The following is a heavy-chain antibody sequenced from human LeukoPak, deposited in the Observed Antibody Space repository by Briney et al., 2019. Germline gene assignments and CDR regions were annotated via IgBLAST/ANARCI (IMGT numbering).Heavy chain of an antibody. J-gene: IGHJ4*02. Sequence: SETLSLTCTVSGGSVSSSSYYWGWIRQTPGKGLEWIGSIYYSGSTYYNPSLKSRVTISVDTSKNQFSLKLSSVTAADTAVYFCASRQWLVLFFDYWGQGTLVTVSS. CDR3: ASRQWLVLFFDY. CDR2: IYYSGST. CDR1: GGSVSSSSYY. V-gene: IGHV4-39*07. D-gene: IGHD6-19*01.